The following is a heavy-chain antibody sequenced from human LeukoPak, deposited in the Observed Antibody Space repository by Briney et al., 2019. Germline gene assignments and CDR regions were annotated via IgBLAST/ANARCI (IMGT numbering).Heavy chain of an antibody. CDR3: TTDSPLYSGNYNEVP. V-gene: IGHV3-30*04. J-gene: IGHJ5*02. D-gene: IGHD1-26*01. CDR1: GFIFSNYA. CDR2: ISYDGGHK. Sequence: GGSLRLSCAASGFIFSNYAMHWVRQAPGKGLEWVAGISYDGGHKYYADSVKGRFTISRDTSKNTLYLQMNSLKTEDTAVYYCTTDSPLYSGNYNEVPWGQGILVTVSS.